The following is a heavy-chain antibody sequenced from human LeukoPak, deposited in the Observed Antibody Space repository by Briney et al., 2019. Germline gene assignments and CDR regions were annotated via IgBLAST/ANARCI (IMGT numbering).Heavy chain of an antibody. Sequence: SETLSLTCTVSGGSISSGDYYWSWIRQPPGKGLEWIGYIYYSGSTYYNPSLKSRVTISVDTSKNQFSLKLSSVTAADTAVYYCARGRSHRGYSYGYGYWGQGTLVTVSS. CDR2: IYYSGST. CDR3: ARGRSHRGYSYGYGY. J-gene: IGHJ4*02. V-gene: IGHV4-30-4*01. CDR1: GGSISSGDYY. D-gene: IGHD5-18*01.